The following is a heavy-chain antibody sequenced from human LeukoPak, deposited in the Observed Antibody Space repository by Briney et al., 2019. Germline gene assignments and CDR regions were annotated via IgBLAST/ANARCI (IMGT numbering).Heavy chain of an antibody. Sequence: PGESLRLSCAASGFTSSAYDMHWVRQITGGGLEWVSTSGTVGDTFYSDSVKGRFTISRENAKNSVHLQMNSLRVEDSAIYFCVRAAMPYIINGRRFDYWVQGTLVTVSS. V-gene: IGHV3-13*04. CDR2: SGTVGDT. J-gene: IGHJ4*02. D-gene: IGHD2-2*01. CDR1: GFTSSAYD. CDR3: VRAAMPYIINGRRFDY.